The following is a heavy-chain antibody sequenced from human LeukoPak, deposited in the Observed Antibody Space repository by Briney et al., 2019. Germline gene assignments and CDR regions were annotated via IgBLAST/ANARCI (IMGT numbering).Heavy chain of an antibody. CDR3: ARNFYCGGDCAISYFDY. CDR1: GFAISDYS. J-gene: IGHJ4*02. CDR2: ISSSSNKV. V-gene: IGHV3-48*01. D-gene: IGHD2-21*02. Sequence: GGSLRLSCAASGFAISDYSMNWVRQVPGKGLQWVSYISSSSNKVYYADSVKGRFTISRDNAKNSLFLQMNSLRADDTAVYYCARNFYCGGDCAISYFDYWGQGTLVTVSS.